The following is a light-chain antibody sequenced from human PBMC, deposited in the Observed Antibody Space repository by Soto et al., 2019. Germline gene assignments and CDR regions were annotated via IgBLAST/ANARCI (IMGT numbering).Light chain of an antibody. CDR2: AAS. V-gene: IGKV1-39*01. CDR3: QQSYSTPT. CDR1: QSISSY. J-gene: IGKJ1*01. Sequence: DIQMTQSPSSLSASVGDRVTITCRASQSISSYLNWYQQKPGKAPKLLIYAASSLQSGVPSRFSGSGSGTDFTLTISSLQPEDFATDYCQQSYSTPTFCQGTKVEIK.